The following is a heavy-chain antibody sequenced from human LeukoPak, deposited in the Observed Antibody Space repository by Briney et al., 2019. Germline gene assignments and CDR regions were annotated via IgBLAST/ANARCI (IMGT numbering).Heavy chain of an antibody. CDR1: GFSFDGYA. J-gene: IGHJ4*02. CDR2: IRGKAYGATA. CDR3: ARVNYYNSASYNGYFDY. Sequence: GGSLRVSCSASGFSFDGYAMSWVRQAPGKGLQWVGFIRGKAYGATATYAASVQGRCIISRDDSSNIVHLQMNSLKIEDTAVYFCARVNYYNSASYNGYFDYWGQGALVTVS. D-gene: IGHD3-22*01. V-gene: IGHV3-49*04.